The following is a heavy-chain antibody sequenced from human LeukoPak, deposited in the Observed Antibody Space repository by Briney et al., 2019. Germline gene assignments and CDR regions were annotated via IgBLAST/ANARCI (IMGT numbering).Heavy chain of an antibody. J-gene: IGHJ4*02. D-gene: IGHD3-22*01. Sequence: GASVKVSCKASGYTFGGYYMHWVRQAPGQGLEWMGWINPNSGGTNYAQKFQGRATMTRDTSISTAYMELSRLRSDDTAVYYCARDYYDSSGYRDYWGQGTLVTVSS. CDR2: INPNSGGT. CDR1: GYTFGGYY. CDR3: ARDYYDSSGYRDY. V-gene: IGHV1-2*02.